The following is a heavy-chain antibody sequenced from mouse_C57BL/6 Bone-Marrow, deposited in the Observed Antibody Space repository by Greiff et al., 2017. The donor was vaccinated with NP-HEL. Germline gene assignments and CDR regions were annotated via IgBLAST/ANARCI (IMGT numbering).Heavy chain of an antibody. Sequence: QVQLKQPGAELVMPGASVKLSCKASGYTFTSYWMHWVKQRPGQGLEWIGEIDPSDSYTNYNQKFKGKSTLTVDKSSSTAYMQLSSLTSEDSAVYYCAREGISDDGYYQFAYWGQGTLVTVSA. CDR3: AREGISDDGYYQFAY. CDR2: IDPSDSYT. V-gene: IGHV1-69*01. J-gene: IGHJ3*01. D-gene: IGHD2-3*01. CDR1: GYTFTSYW.